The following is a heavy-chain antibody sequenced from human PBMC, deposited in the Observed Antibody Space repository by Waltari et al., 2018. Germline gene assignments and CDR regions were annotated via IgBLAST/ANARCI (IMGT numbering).Heavy chain of an antibody. CDR1: GFSFNHFA. Sequence: EVQLLESGGTLVQPGGSLRLSCAASGFSFNHFAVTWVRQAPGKGLEWVSGISNSGDSVYYADSVKGRFTISRDNSKNTLYLQMNSLRAEDTAVYYCAKNWGGLDYWGQGTLVTVSS. CDR2: ISNSGDSV. CDR3: AKNWGGLDY. V-gene: IGHV3-23*01. J-gene: IGHJ4*02. D-gene: IGHD3-16*01.